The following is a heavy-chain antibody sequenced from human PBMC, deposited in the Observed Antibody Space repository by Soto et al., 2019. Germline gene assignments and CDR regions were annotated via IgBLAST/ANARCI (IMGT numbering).Heavy chain of an antibody. CDR1: GFTGSDNY. V-gene: IGHV3-66*01. J-gene: IGHJ2*01. CDR3: ASSPNRGL. CDR2: IYSGGST. D-gene: IGHD2-8*01. Sequence: EVQLVESGGGAVQPGGSLRLSCAASGFTGSDNYVRWVRQAPGKGLVCVSLIYSGGSTYYADSVKDRFTISRDSFTNTLYLQMNGLRGEGTAIYYCASSPNRGLLGRGTVVNVSS.